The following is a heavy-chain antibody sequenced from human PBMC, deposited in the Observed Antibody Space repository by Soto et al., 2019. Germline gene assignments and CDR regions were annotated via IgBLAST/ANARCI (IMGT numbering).Heavy chain of an antibody. Sequence: SETLSLTCTVSGGSISSSSYYWGWIRQPPGKGLEWIGSIYYSGSTYYNPSLKSRVTISVDTSKNQFSLKLSSVTAADTAVYYCARHVNDYVWGSYRYIDYWGQGTLVTVSS. CDR3: ARHVNDYVWGSYRYIDY. CDR1: GGSISSSSYY. D-gene: IGHD3-16*02. V-gene: IGHV4-39*01. J-gene: IGHJ4*02. CDR2: IYYSGST.